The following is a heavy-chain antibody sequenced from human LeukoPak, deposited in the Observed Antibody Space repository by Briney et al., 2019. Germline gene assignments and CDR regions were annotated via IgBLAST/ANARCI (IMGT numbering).Heavy chain of an antibody. J-gene: IGHJ3*02. CDR2: INHSGST. V-gene: IGHV4-34*01. D-gene: IGHD3-22*01. CDR3: ARVVTMIVVVITPIDAFDI. CDR1: GGSFSGYY. Sequence: SETLSLTCAVYGGSFSGYYWSWIRQPPGKGLEWIGEINHSGSTNYNPSLKSRVTISVDTSKNQFSLKLSSVTAADTAVYYCARVVTMIVVVITPIDAFDIWGQGTMVTVSS.